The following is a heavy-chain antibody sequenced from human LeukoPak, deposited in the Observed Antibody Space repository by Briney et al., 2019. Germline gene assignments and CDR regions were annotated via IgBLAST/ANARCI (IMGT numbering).Heavy chain of an antibody. J-gene: IGHJ4*02. V-gene: IGHV3-53*04. CDR2: IYSGGST. CDR1: GFTVSSNY. CDR3: ARVKYYYDSSGLDY. Sequence: GGSLRLSCAASGFTVSSNYMSWVRQAPGKGLEWVSVIYSGGSTYYADSVKGRSTISRHNSKNTLYLQMNSLRAEDTAVYYCARVKYYYDSSGLDYWGQGTLVTASS. D-gene: IGHD3-22*01.